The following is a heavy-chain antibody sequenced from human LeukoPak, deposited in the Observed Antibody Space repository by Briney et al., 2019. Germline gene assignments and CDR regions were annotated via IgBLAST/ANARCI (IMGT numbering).Heavy chain of an antibody. D-gene: IGHD2-21*02. J-gene: IGHJ4*02. V-gene: IGHV4-39*01. CDR1: GGSIGSSSSY. CDR2: IYYSGST. CDR3: APHCGGDCYSDY. Sequence: SETLSLTCTVSGGSIGSSSSYWGWIRQPPGKGLEWIGSIYYSGSTYYNPSLKSRVTISVDTSKNQFSLKLSSVTAADTAVYYCAPHCGGDCYSDYWGQGTLVTVSS.